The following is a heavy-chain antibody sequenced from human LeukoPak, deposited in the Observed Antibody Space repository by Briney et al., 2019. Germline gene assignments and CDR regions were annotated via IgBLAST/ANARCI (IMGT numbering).Heavy chain of an antibody. CDR2: IWYDGGNK. V-gene: IGHV3-33*01. CDR3: ARDRDSSGYYSAPGY. Sequence: PGRSLRLSCAASGFSFSSYGMHWVRQAPGKGLEWVAVIWYDGGNKYYADSVKGRFTISRDNSKNTLYLQMNSLRADDTAVYYCARDRDSSGYYSAPGYWGQGTLVTVSS. D-gene: IGHD3-22*01. CDR1: GFSFSSYG. J-gene: IGHJ4*02.